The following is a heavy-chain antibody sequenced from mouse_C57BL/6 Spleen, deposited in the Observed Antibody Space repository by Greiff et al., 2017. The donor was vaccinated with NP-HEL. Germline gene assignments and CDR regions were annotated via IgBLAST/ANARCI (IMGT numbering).Heavy chain of an antibody. D-gene: IGHD1-1*02. CDR2: IWSDGST. J-gene: IGHJ2*01. V-gene: IGHV2-6-1*01. CDR3: ARHGDGGNYVFDY. CDR1: GFSLTSYG. Sequence: VQLQESGPGLVAPSQSLSITCTVSGFSLTSYGVHWVRQPPGKGLEWLVVIWSDGSTTYNSALKSRLSISKDNSKSQVFLKMNSLQTDDTAMYYWARHGDGGNYVFDYWGQGTTLTVSS.